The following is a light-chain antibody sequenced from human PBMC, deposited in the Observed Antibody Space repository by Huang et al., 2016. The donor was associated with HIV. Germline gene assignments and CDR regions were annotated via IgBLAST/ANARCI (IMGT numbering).Light chain of an antibody. Sequence: IVMTQSPDSLAVSLGEWATINFKSSHSILNPFNNKNYLGWYQQRPGQPPKLLISWASTRESGVPDRFSGSWSVTNFTLTISSLQAEDVAIYYCQQYCFTPMTFGPGTNVEIK. CDR2: WAS. V-gene: IGKV4-1*01. CDR1: HSILNPFNNKNY. CDR3: QQYCFTPMT. J-gene: IGKJ3*01.